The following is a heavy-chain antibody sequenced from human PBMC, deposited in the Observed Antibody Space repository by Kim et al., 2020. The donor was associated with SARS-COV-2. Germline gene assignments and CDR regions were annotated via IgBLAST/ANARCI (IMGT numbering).Heavy chain of an antibody. CDR3: ARSGYSGYDPIDY. CDR1: GFALTSFG. V-gene: IGHV1-3*01. D-gene: IGHD5-12*01. J-gene: IGHJ4*02. Sequence: ASVKVSCKASGFALTSFGVQWVRQAPGHRLEWVGWINAGNGNTKYSQKFQDRVTITRDTSASTVYMELSSLTFEDTAVYYCARSGYSGYDPIDYWGQGTRVTVSS. CDR2: INAGNGNT.